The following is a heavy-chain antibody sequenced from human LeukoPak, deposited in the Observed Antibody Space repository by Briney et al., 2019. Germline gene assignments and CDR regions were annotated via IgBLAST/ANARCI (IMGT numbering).Heavy chain of an antibody. Sequence: SVKVSCKASGGIFSSYAISWVRQAPGQGLEWMGGIIPIFGTPNYAQKFQGRVTITADESTSTAYMELSSLRAEDAAVYYCARAPIAVAGRGFDYWGQGTLVTVSS. V-gene: IGHV1-69*13. CDR3: ARAPIAVAGRGFDY. CDR1: GGIFSSYA. CDR2: IIPIFGTP. D-gene: IGHD6-19*01. J-gene: IGHJ4*02.